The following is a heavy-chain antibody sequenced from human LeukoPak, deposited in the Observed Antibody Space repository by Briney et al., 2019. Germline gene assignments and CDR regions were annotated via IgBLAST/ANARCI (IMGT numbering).Heavy chain of an antibody. CDR3: ARENGDYWTRNYYYGMDF. J-gene: IGHJ6*02. Sequence: SVKVSCKASGSTFTGYYMHWVRQAPGQGLGWMGWINPNSGGTNYAQKFQGRVTMTRDTSISTAYMELSRLRSDDTAVYYCARENGDYWTRNYYYGMDFWGQGTTVTVSS. V-gene: IGHV1-2*02. D-gene: IGHD4-17*01. CDR2: INPNSGGT. CDR1: GSTFTGYY.